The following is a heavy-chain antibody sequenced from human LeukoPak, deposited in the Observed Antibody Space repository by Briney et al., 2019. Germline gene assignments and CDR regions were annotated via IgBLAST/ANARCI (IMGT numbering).Heavy chain of an antibody. J-gene: IGHJ3*02. CDR3: AKEIKAGIDAFDI. CDR1: GFTFSSYG. Sequence: GRSLRLSCAASGFTFSSYGMHWVRQASGKGLEWVAVIWYDGSNKYYADSVKGRFTISRDNSKNTLYLQMNSLRAEDTAVYYCAKEIKAGIDAFDIWGQGTMVTVSS. V-gene: IGHV3-33*06. CDR2: IWYDGSNK.